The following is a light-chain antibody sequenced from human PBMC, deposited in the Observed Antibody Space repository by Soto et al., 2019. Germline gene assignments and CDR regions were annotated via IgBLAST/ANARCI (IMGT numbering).Light chain of an antibody. J-gene: IGLJ1*01. V-gene: IGLV1-40*01. CDR3: QSNDNGLSGSDV. Sequence: QSGRTQRPSVSGAPGQRGTISCTGSSSNIWAGYDVNWYQQLPETAPKLLIFGDSNRPSGVPDRFSGSKSGTSASLVITGLQADDEADYYCQSNDNGLSGSDVFGTGTKVTVL. CDR1: SSNIWAGYD. CDR2: GDS.